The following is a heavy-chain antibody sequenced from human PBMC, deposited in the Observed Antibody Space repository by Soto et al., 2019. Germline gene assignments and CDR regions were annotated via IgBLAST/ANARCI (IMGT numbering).Heavy chain of an antibody. CDR1: GFTFSNAW. V-gene: IGHV3-15*01. J-gene: IGHJ4*02. D-gene: IGHD2-21*02. CDR2: IKSKTDGGTT. Sequence: GGSLRLSCAASGFTFSNAWMSWVRQAPGKGLEWVGRIKSKTDGGTTDYAAPVKGRFTISRDDSKNTLYLQINSLKTEDTAVYYCTTTPNGGGDCYSDYWGQGTLVTVSA. CDR3: TTTPNGGGDCYSDY.